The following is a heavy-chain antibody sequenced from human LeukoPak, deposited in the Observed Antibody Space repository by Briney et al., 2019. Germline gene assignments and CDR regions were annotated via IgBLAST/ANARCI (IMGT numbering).Heavy chain of an antibody. J-gene: IGHJ3*02. CDR3: ARDGYYGSGTWDAFDI. D-gene: IGHD3-10*01. CDR1: GFSFSDYY. Sequence: SGGSLRLSCAASGFSFSDYYMSWIRQAPGKGLEWVSYISSSGNTIYYADSVKGRFTVSRDNAKNSLYLQMNSLRAEDTAVYYCARDGYYGSGTWDAFDIWGQGTMVTVSS. CDR2: ISSSGNTI. V-gene: IGHV3-11*04.